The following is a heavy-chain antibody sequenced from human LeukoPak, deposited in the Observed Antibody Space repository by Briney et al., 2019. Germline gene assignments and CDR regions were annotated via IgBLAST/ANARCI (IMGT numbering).Heavy chain of an antibody. D-gene: IGHD2-2*01. J-gene: IGHJ4*02. CDR2: INPNSGGT. Sequence: GASVKVSCKASGYTFTGYYMHWVRQAPGQGLEWMGWINPNSGGTNYAQKFQGRVTMTRDTSISTAYMEPSRLRSDDTAVYYCAREAGSCSSTSCPFDYWGQGTLVTVSS. V-gene: IGHV1-2*02. CDR1: GYTFTGYY. CDR3: AREAGSCSSTSCPFDY.